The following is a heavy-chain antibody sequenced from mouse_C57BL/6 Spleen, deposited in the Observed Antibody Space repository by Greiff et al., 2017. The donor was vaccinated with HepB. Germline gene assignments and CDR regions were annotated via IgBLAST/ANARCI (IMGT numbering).Heavy chain of an antibody. V-gene: IGHV1-5*01. CDR3: TRWALTGYYFDY. J-gene: IGHJ2*01. CDR2: IYPGNSDT. D-gene: IGHD4-1*01. CDR1: GYTFTSYW. Sequence: DVQLQESGTVLARPGASVKMSCKTSGYTFTSYWMHWVKQRPGQGLEWIGAIYPGNSDTSYNQKFKGKAKLTAVTSASTAYMELSSLTNEDSAVYYCTRWALTGYYFDYWGQGTTLTVSS.